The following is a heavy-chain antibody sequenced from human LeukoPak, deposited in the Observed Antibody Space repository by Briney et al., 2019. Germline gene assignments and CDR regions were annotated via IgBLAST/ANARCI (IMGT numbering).Heavy chain of an antibody. CDR2: INPNSGDT. J-gene: IGHJ5*02. V-gene: IGHV1-2*02. CDR3: ARGGYVIVRDWFDP. Sequence: ASVKVSCKASGYTLTGYYMHWVRQAPGQGLEWMGCINPNSGDTKYAQKFQGRVTLTRDTSMNTAYMDLSRLRSDDTAIYYCARGGYVIVRDWFDPWGQGTLVTVPS. D-gene: IGHD3-16*01. CDR1: GYTLTGYY.